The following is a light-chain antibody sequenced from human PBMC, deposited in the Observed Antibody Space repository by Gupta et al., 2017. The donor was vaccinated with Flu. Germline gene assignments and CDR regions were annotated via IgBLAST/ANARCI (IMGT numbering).Light chain of an antibody. CDR2: GAS. CDR1: QSIRTS. CDR3: QHYRNWPPWT. J-gene: IGKJ1*01. V-gene: IGKV3-15*01. Sequence: IVTTQSPATLSVSPGERDTLPCRASQSIRTSMDWYQQRPGQAPRLLIYGASTRATDIPARFSGSGSGTEFTITISIRRSEDFAIYYCQHYRNWPPWTFGRGTKVEIK.